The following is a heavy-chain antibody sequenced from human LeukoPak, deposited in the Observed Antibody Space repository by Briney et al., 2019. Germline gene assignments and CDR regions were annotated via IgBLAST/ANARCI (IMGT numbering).Heavy chain of an antibody. CDR2: IYPVDSDT. Sequence: PGESLKISGKGSGYSFTSYWSGWVRQMPGKGLEWMGIIYPVDSDTRDSPSFHGQVTIAADKSIRPAYAQWSSLKASDTAMYYCARAGYSSSPGLFDPWGQGTLVTVFS. CDR3: ARAGYSSSPGLFDP. D-gene: IGHD6-13*01. J-gene: IGHJ5*02. V-gene: IGHV5-51*01. CDR1: GYSFTSYW.